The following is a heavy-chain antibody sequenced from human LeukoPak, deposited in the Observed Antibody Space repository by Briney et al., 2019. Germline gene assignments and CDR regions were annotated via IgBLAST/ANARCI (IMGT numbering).Heavy chain of an antibody. CDR1: GFTFSTYS. CDR2: IIGSSGYI. CDR3: ARKIGDYKFDY. Sequence: GGSLRLSCAASGFTFSTYSMNRVRQAPGKGLEWVSSIIGSSGYIYYADSVKGRFTISRDNAKNSLFLQMNSLRAEDTAMYYCARKIGDYKFDYWGQGTLVTVSS. J-gene: IGHJ4*02. V-gene: IGHV3-21*01. D-gene: IGHD4-17*01.